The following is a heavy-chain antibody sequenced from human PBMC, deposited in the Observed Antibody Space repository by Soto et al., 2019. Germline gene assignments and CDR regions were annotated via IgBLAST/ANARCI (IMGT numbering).Heavy chain of an antibody. Sequence: SETLSLTCTVSGDSIRSYYWSWIRQPPGKGLEWIGYISYTGSTHYNPSLKSRVTISVDTSKNQFSLKLSSVTAADTAVYYCARGAKPGDFWSGYYYYYYYGMDVWGQGTTVTVSS. CDR3: ARGAKPGDFWSGYYYYYYYGMDV. CDR1: GDSIRSYY. CDR2: ISYTGST. J-gene: IGHJ6*02. V-gene: IGHV4-59*01. D-gene: IGHD3-3*01.